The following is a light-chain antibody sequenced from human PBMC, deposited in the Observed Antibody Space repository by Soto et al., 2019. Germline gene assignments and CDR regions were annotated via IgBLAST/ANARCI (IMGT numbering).Light chain of an antibody. CDR1: QSLSNN. V-gene: IGKV3-15*01. CDR3: QQYYRWPQT. CDR2: AAS. Sequence: EIVMTQSPPTLSVSPGERATLSCRASQSLSNNFLAWYQQKPGQAPRLLIYAASTRATGIPARFSGSGSGTEFTLTVSSLQSEDFAVYYCQQYYRWPQTFGQGTKVDIK. J-gene: IGKJ1*01.